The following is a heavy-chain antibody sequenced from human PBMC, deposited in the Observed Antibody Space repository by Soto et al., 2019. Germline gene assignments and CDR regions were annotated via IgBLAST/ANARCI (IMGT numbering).Heavy chain of an antibody. CDR3: AREGEMPYYYYGLDV. V-gene: IGHV1-18*01. D-gene: IGHD3-16*01. J-gene: IGHJ6*02. Sequence: QVQLVQSGAEVRKPGASVKVSCKASGYTFTTYGISWVRQAPGQGLEWMGWISGYNGHTKYAQKFQGRVTMTTDTSTSPVYLDVRSLRSDDTAVYYCAREGEMPYYYYGLDVWGQGTTVTVSS. CDR1: GYTFTTYG. CDR2: ISGYNGHT.